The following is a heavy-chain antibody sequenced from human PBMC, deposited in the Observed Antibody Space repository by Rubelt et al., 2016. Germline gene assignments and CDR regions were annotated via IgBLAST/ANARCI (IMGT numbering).Heavy chain of an antibody. CDR2: ISYSGNT. V-gene: IGHV4-38-2*02. D-gene: IGHD5-18*01. Sequence: VRLQESGPGLVKPSETLSLTCTVSGYSISSGFYWGWIRQSPGKGLEWIGAISYSGNTYYNPSLQSRVTISVDTSRNQFSRKLSSVTAADTAVYYCAGGYGFVPFESWGKGTPVTVSS. CDR1: GYSISSGFY. J-gene: IGHJ4*02. CDR3: AGGYGFVPFES.